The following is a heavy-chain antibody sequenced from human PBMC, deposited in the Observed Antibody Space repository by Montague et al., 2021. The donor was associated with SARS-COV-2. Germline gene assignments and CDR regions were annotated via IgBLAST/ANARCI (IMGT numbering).Heavy chain of an antibody. V-gene: IGHV4-4*08. CDR3: VRDMGSCDDIDV. CDR2: VFSSGST. J-gene: IGHJ4*02. Sequence: SETLSLTCTVSGGSINSNYWSWIRQPPGKGLEWIGNVFSSGSTNYNPSLKSRVTMSIDKSRNQFSLRLGSVTAADTAVYFCVRDMGSCDDIDVWGQGTPVPVSS. CDR1: GGSINSNY. D-gene: IGHD2-2*01.